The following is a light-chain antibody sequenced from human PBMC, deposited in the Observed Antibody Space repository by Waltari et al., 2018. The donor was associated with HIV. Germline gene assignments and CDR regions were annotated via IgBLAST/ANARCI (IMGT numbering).Light chain of an antibody. CDR1: VLSNQY. Sequence: SHGLTQPPSVSVSPGQTAEITCSGDVLSNQYAFWYQHKAGQAPAILIYRDDERPSEVPERFSGSSSGATVALTISGVQAEDEADYYCQSRDISGTQVVFGGGTKLTVL. CDR3: QSRDISGTQVV. V-gene: IGLV3-25*03. J-gene: IGLJ3*02. CDR2: RDD.